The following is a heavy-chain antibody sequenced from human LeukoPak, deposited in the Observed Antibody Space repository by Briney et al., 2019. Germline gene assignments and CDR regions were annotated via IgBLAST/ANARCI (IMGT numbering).Heavy chain of an antibody. Sequence: PGGSLRLSCTAPGLTLSTAWMSWVRQAPGKGLEWVGRIKSKTEGGTTDYAAHVKGRFTISIDDSKHTLYLQMNSLTTGDPAVYYCGKYNIGWNFGSWGQGTLVTVSS. CDR2: IKSKTEGGTT. CDR1: GLTLSTAW. J-gene: IGHJ4*02. D-gene: IGHD6-19*01. V-gene: IGHV3-15*01. CDR3: GKYNIGWNFGS.